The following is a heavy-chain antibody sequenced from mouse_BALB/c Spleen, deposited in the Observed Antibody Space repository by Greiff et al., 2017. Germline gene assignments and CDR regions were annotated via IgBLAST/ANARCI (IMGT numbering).Heavy chain of an antibody. CDR1: GYAFSRYW. D-gene: IGHD1-1*01. Sequence: QVQLQQSGAELVRPGSSVKISCKASGYAFSRYWMNWVKQRPGQGLEWIGQIYPGDGDTNYNGKFKGKATLTADKSSSTAYMQRSSLTSEDSAVYFCARSGSSYVAWCAYGGQGTRVTVAA. J-gene: IGHJ3*01. V-gene: IGHV1-80*01. CDR2: IYPGDGDT. CDR3: ARSGSSYVAWCAY.